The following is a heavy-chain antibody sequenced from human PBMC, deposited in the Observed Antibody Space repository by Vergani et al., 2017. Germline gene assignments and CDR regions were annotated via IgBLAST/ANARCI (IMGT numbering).Heavy chain of an antibody. Sequence: QLQLQESGPGLVKPSETLSLTCTVSGGSITYGAFYWGWIRQSPGKGLGWIGSIYYSENKFYNPSLESRVTLSRDTTKNQFSLKLKSVTAADTAVYYCARCFRDELLRYGGGVDNLFDPRGQGTLVTLP. CDR2: IYYSENK. J-gene: IGHJ5*02. D-gene: IGHD3-16*01. V-gene: IGHV4-39*01. CDR1: GGSITYGAFY. CDR3: ARCFRDELLRYGGGVDNLFDP.